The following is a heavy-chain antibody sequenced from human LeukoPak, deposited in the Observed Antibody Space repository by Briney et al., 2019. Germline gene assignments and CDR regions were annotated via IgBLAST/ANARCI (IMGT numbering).Heavy chain of an antibody. CDR1: GGSISSYY. D-gene: IGHD5-12*01. V-gene: IGHV4-4*07. CDR3: ARGSARGYNNYLDY. J-gene: IGHJ4*02. Sequence: SETLSLTCTVSGGSISSYYWSWIRQPAGKGLEWIGRIYTSGSTNYNPSLKSRVTMSVDTSKNQFSLKLSSVTAADTAVYYCARGSARGYNNYLDYWDQGTLVTVAS. CDR2: IYTSGST.